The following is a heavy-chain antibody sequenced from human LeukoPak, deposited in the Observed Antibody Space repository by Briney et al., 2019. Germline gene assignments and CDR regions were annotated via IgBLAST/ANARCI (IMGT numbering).Heavy chain of an antibody. CDR3: ARDRYYYDSSGYYYFDY. V-gene: IGHV4-4*07. J-gene: IGHJ4*02. D-gene: IGHD3-22*01. CDR2: IYTSGST. CDR1: GGSISSYY. Sequence: SETLSLTCTVSGGSISSYYWSWIRQPAGKGLEWIGRIYTSGSTNYNPSLKSRVTMSVDTSKNQFSLKLSSATAADTAVYYCARDRYYYDSSGYYYFDYWGQGTLVTVSS.